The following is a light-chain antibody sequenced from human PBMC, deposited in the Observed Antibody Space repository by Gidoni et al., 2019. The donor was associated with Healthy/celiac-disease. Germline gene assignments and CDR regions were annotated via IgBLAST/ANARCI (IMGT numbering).Light chain of an antibody. CDR2: AAP. CDR1: QSISSY. Sequence: DIQMTQSPSSLSASVGDRVTITCRASQSISSYLNWYQQKPGKAPKLLIYAAPSLQSGVPSRFSGSGSGTDFTLTISSLQPEDFATYYCQQSYSTPQITFGGGTKVEIK. J-gene: IGKJ4*01. V-gene: IGKV1-39*01. CDR3: QQSYSTPQIT.